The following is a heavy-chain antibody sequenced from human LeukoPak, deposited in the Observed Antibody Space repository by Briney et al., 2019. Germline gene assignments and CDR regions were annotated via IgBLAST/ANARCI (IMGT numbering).Heavy chain of an antibody. Sequence: SETLSLTCTVSGDSINSGENYWSWIRQPPGKGLEWIGHIYYSGTTYYNPSVKSRMTISVDTSKNQFSLKLSSVTAADTAVYYCARLGSSSWFPGFDPWGQGTLVTVSS. CDR3: ARLGSSSWFPGFDP. V-gene: IGHV4-30-4*01. CDR1: GDSINSGENY. D-gene: IGHD6-13*01. J-gene: IGHJ5*02. CDR2: IYYSGTT.